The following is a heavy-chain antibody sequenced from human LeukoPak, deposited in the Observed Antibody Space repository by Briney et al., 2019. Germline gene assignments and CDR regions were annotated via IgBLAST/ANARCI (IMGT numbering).Heavy chain of an antibody. J-gene: IGHJ5*02. CDR1: GGSISSYY. Sequence: SETLSLTCTVSGGSISSYYWSWIRQPPAKGLEWIGYIYYSGSTNYNPSLKSRVTISVDTSKNQFSLKLSSVTAADTALYYCARDFRANWVDPWGQGTVVTVSS. CDR3: ARDFRANWVDP. CDR2: IYYSGST. V-gene: IGHV4-59*01.